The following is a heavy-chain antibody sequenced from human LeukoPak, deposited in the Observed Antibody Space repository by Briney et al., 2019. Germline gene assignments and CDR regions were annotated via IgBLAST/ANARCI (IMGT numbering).Heavy chain of an antibody. CDR1: GGSFSGYY. D-gene: IGHD2-15*01. J-gene: IGHJ4*02. CDR3: LRGSLVAVVGATPDF. Sequence: SETLSLTCAVYGGSFSGYYWSWIRQPPGKGLEWIGEINHRGVTNYNPSLKSRGTISGDTSKNQFSLRLNSVTAADTALYYCLRGSLVAVVGATPDFWGQGTLVTVSS. CDR2: INHRGVT. V-gene: IGHV4-34*01.